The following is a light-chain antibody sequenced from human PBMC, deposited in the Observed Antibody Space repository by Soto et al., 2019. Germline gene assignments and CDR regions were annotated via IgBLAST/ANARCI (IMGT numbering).Light chain of an antibody. Sequence: DIQMTQSPSSLSASVGDRVTITCRASQSISSYLNWYQQKPGKAPKRLIYTGSSLQSGVPSRFSGSGSGTDFTLTISSLQPEDFATYYCQQSYRTPLTFGGGTKVDIK. CDR2: TGS. J-gene: IGKJ4*01. CDR1: QSISSY. V-gene: IGKV1-39*01. CDR3: QQSYRTPLT.